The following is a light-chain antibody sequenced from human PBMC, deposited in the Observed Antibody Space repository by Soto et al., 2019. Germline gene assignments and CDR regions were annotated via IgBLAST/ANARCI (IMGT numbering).Light chain of an antibody. J-gene: IGKJ1*01. Sequence: EIVLTQSPDTLSVSPGERATISCLASQSVSSNLAWYQQKPGQAPRLLIYGASTRATGIPARFSGSGSGTEFTLTNSSLQSEDFAVYYCQQYNNWPPWTFGQGTKVDIK. V-gene: IGKV3-15*01. CDR3: QQYNNWPPWT. CDR2: GAS. CDR1: QSVSSN.